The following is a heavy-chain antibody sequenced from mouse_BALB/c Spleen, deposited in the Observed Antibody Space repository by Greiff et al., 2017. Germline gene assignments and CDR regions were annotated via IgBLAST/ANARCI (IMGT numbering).Heavy chain of an antibody. J-gene: IGHJ4*01. V-gene: IGHV1S135*01. CDR1: GYSFTGYN. CDR3: ARKAYYGSSYDAMAY. Sequence: VQLQQSGPELEKPGASVKISCKASGYSFTGYNMNWVKQSNGKSLEWIGNIDPYYGGTSYNQKFKGKATLTVDKSSSTAYMQLSSPTSEGSAVYDCARKAYYGSSYDAMAYWGQGTSVTVSS. D-gene: IGHD1-1*01. CDR2: IDPYYGGT.